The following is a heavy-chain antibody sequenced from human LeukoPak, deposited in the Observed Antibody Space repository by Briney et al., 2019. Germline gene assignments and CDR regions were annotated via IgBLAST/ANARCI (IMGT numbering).Heavy chain of an antibody. D-gene: IGHD2-15*01. CDR3: ARDVGGGASGY. Sequence: GRSLRLSCAASGFTFSSHGMHWVRQAPGKGLEWVAVIWYDGSNKYDADSVKGRFTISRDNSKNTLYLQMNSLRAEDTAVYYCARDVGGGASGYWGQGTLVTVSS. V-gene: IGHV3-33*01. CDR1: GFTFSSHG. J-gene: IGHJ4*02. CDR2: IWYDGSNK.